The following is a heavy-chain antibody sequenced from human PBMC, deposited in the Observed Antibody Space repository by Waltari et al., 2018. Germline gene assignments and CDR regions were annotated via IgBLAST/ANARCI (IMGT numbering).Heavy chain of an antibody. Sequence: VQLQESGPGLVRPSETLSLTCTVSGYSISSASYWAWIRQPPGKGLEWIGTFYHSGIAFYNPSLKSRVTISAATSRSQFFLRLSSVTAADTAVYYCASYDYGGNTGYFDYWGQGTLVTASS. CDR1: GYSISSASY. J-gene: IGHJ4*02. CDR3: ASYDYGGNTGYFDY. D-gene: IGHD2-15*01. CDR2: FYHSGIA. V-gene: IGHV4-38-2*02.